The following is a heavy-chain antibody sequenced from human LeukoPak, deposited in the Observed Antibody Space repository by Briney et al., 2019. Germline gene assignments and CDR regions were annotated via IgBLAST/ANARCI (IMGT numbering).Heavy chain of an antibody. CDR1: GFTFSSYS. D-gene: IGHD3-10*01. CDR2: ISSSSGYI. J-gene: IGHJ4*02. CDR3: ARGKEEIRGVITY. V-gene: IGHV3-21*01. Sequence: GGSLRLSCAASGFTFSSYSMNWVRQAPGKGLEWVSYISSSSGYIYYADSVKGRFTISRDNAKNSLYLQMNSLRAEDTAVYYCARGKEEIRGVITYWGQGTLVTVSS.